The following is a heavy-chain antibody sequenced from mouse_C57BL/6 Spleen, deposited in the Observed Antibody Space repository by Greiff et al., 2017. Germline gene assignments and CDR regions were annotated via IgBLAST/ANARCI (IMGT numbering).Heavy chain of an antibody. D-gene: IGHD2-1*01. CDR2: IYPGSGNT. Sequence: VQVVESGPELVKPGASVKISCKASGYSFTSYYIHWVKQRPGQGLEWIGWIYPGSGNTKYNEKFKGKATLTADTSSSTAYMQLSSLTSEDSAVYYCAGGGNYWYFDVWGTGTTVTVSS. V-gene: IGHV1-66*01. CDR1: GYSFTSYY. CDR3: AGGGNYWYFDV. J-gene: IGHJ1*03.